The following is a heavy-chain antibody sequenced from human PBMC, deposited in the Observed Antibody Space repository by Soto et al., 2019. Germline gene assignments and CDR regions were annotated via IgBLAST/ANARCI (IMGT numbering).Heavy chain of an antibody. CDR1: GFTFSSYA. CDR2: ISGSGGST. J-gene: IGHJ3*02. CDR3: AKWGYCSSTSCHSAAAGTFAPPGFDI. Sequence: HPGGSLRLSCAASGFTFSSYAMSWVRQAPGKGLEWVSAISGSGGSTYYADSVKGRSTISRDNSKNTLYLQMNSLRAEDTAVYYCAKWGYCSSTSCHSAAAGTFAPPGFDIWGQGTMVTVSS. V-gene: IGHV3-23*01. D-gene: IGHD2-2*01.